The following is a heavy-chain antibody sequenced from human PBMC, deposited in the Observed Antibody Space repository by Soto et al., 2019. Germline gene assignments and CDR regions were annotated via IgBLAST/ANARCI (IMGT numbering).Heavy chain of an antibody. V-gene: IGHV3-74*01. CDR1: GFTFSSYW. Sequence: GGSLRLSCAASGFTFSSYWMHWVRQAPGKGLVWVSRINSDGSSTSYADSVKGRFTISRDNAKNTLYLQMNSLRAEDTAVYYCARVAIVVVPAGLDIWGQGTMVTVSS. CDR2: INSDGSST. J-gene: IGHJ3*02. CDR3: ARVAIVVVPAGLDI. D-gene: IGHD2-2*03.